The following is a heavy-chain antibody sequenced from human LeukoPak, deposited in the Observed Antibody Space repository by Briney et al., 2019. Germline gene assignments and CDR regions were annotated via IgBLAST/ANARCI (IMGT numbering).Heavy chain of an antibody. CDR3: ARSGYALKRAYYFDY. CDR2: IIPILGIA. J-gene: IGHJ4*02. V-gene: IGHV1-69*04. CDR1: GGTFSSYA. Sequence: ASVKVSCKASGGTFSSYAISWVRQAPGQGLEWMGRIIPILGIANYAQKFQGRVTMTRNTSISTAYMELSSLRSEDTAVYYCARSGYALKRAYYFDYWGQGTLVTVSS. D-gene: IGHD5-12*01.